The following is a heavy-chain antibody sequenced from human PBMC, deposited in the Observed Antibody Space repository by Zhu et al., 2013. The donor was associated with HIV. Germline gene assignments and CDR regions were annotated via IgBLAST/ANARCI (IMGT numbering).Heavy chain of an antibody. CDR2: ISAGNGNT. V-gene: IGHV1-3*01. CDR3: ARGFSSGWYIFGY. J-gene: IGHJ4*02. D-gene: IGHD6-19*01. CDR1: GYTFTSYA. Sequence: QVQLVQSGAEVKKPGASVKVSCKASGYTFTSYAMHWVRQAPGQRLEWMGWISAGNGNTKYSQKFQGRVTITRDTSASTAYMELSSLRSEDTAVYYCARGFSSGWYIFGYWGQGTLVTVSS.